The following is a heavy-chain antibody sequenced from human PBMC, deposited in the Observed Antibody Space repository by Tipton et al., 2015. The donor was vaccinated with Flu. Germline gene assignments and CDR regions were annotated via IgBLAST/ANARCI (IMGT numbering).Heavy chain of an antibody. CDR2: IYSGGGT. Sequence: SLRLSCAASGFTVSSNYMSWVRQAPGKGLEWVSVIYSGGGTFYAGSVKGRFTISRDNSKNTLYLQMSSLRPEDTAVYYCARGIPAPEAFDIWGQGTMVTVSS. V-gene: IGHV3-66*02. CDR1: GFTVSSNY. J-gene: IGHJ3*02. D-gene: IGHD1-14*01. CDR3: ARGIPAPEAFDI.